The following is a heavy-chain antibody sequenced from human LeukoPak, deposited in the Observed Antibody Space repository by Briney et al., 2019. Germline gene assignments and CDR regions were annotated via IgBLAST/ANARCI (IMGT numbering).Heavy chain of an antibody. V-gene: IGHV3-15*01. CDR2: IKSKADGGTT. CDR3: ATVYWYFDL. CDR1: GFTFTNAW. J-gene: IGHJ2*01. Sequence: GGSPRLSCSASGFTFTNAWMSWVRQAPGKGLEWVGLIKSKADGGTTDYAAPVQGRFTISRDDSNNTLHLQMSSLKTEDTGVYYCATVYWYFDLWGPGTLLSVSA.